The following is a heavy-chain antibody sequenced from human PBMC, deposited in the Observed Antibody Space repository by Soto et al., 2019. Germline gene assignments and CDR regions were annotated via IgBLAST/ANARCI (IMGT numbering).Heavy chain of an antibody. Sequence: QVQLVQSGAEVYKPGSSVKVSCKTSGGTFSSYAISWVRQAPGQGLEWMGGIIPIFGTANYAQKFQGRVTITAADCTSTAYMELSSLRSEDTAVYYCARGFYSGSWYDRFDCWGQGTLVAVSS. D-gene: IGHD6-13*01. CDR2: IIPIFGTA. CDR1: GGTFSSYA. J-gene: IGHJ5*01. CDR3: ARGFYSGSWYDRFDC. V-gene: IGHV1-69*19.